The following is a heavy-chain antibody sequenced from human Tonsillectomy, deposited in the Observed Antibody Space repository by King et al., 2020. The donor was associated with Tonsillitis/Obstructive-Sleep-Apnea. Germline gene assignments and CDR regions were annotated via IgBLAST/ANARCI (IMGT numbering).Heavy chain of an antibody. CDR2: INHIGGT. Sequence: HVQLQQWGAGLLKPSETLSLTCAVYGGSFSGYYWNWIRQPPGKGLEWIGEINHIGGTNYNPSLKSRVAISVDTSKNQFSLKLSSVTAADTAVYYCARGWDIVVVVTNNWFDPWGQGTLVTVSS. J-gene: IGHJ5*02. V-gene: IGHV4-34*01. CDR1: GGSFSGYY. D-gene: IGHD2-15*01. CDR3: ARGWDIVVVVTNNWFDP.